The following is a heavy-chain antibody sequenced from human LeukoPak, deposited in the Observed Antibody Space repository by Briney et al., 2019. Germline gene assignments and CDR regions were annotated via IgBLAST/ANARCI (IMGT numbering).Heavy chain of an antibody. CDR3: AKASAFTISGVAAIDY. V-gene: IGHV3-23*01. CDR1: GFTFSSYA. CDR2: VSGSGGST. D-gene: IGHD3-3*01. J-gene: IGHJ4*02. Sequence: PGGSLRLSCAASGFTFSSYAMSWVRQAPGKGLEWVSAVSGSGGSTYYADSVKGRFTISRDNSKSTLDLQMSSLRAEDTAVYYCAKASAFTISGVAAIDYWGQGTLVTVSS.